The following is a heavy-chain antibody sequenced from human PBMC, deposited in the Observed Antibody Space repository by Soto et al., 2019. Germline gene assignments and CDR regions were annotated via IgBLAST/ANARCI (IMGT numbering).Heavy chain of an antibody. CDR1: GGSISSSSYY. J-gene: IGHJ5*02. CDR2: IYYSGST. Sequence: SETLSLTCTVSGGSISSSSYYWGWIRQPPGKGLEWIGSIYYSGSTYYNPSLKSRVTISVDTSKNQFSLKLSSVTAADTAVYYCARRSDWFDPWGQGTLVTVSS. V-gene: IGHV4-39*01. CDR3: ARRSDWFDP.